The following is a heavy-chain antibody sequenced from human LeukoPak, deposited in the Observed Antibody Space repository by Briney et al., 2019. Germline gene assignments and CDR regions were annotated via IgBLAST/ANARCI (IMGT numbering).Heavy chain of an antibody. CDR2: TYYSGST. Sequence: PSETLSLTCTVSGGSISSSSYYWGWIRQPPGKGLEWIGSTYYSGSTYYNPSLKSRVTISVDTSKNQFSLKLSSVTAADTAVYYCARELSGYCSSTSCSTGADYYYYYYMDVWGKGTTVTVSS. CDR1: GGSISSSSYY. V-gene: IGHV4-39*07. J-gene: IGHJ6*03. D-gene: IGHD2-2*03. CDR3: ARELSGYCSSTSCSTGADYYYYYYMDV.